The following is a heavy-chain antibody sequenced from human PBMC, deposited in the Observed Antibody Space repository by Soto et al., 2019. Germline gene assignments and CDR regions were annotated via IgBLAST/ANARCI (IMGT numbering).Heavy chain of an antibody. Sequence: QVQLVQSGAEVKKPGASVKVSCKASGYTFTGYYMHWVRQAPGQGREWMGWINPNSGGTNYAQKFQGWVTMTRDTSISTAYMELSRLRSDDTAVYYCAREGDFWSGYYRVGGMDVWGQGTTVTVSS. D-gene: IGHD3-3*01. V-gene: IGHV1-2*04. J-gene: IGHJ6*02. CDR3: AREGDFWSGYYRVGGMDV. CDR1: GYTFTGYY. CDR2: INPNSGGT.